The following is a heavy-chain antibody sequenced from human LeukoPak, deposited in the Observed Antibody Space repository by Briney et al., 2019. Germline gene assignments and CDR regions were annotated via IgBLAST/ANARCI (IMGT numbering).Heavy chain of an antibody. D-gene: IGHD3-10*01. CDR2: ISAKNGKT. CDR1: GYTFTNYG. CDR3: AREYGSGSYTGIDY. J-gene: IGHJ4*02. V-gene: IGHV1-18*01. Sequence: ASVKVSCKASGYTFTNYGISWVRQAPGQGLEWVGWISAKNGKTNYAQKVQGRVTMTTDTSTNTGYMELRSLRSDDTAVYYCAREYGSGSYTGIDYWGQGTLVTVSS.